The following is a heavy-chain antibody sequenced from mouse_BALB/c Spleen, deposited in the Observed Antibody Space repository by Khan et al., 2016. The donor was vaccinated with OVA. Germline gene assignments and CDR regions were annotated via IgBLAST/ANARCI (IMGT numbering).Heavy chain of an antibody. CDR2: ISYSGST. V-gene: IGHV3-2*02. CDR3: ARGNYYGYAMDY. CDR1: GYSITSNYA. J-gene: IGHJ4*01. D-gene: IGHD1-1*01. Sequence: EVQLQESGPGLVKPSQSLSLTCTVTGYSITSNYAWNWIRQFPGNKLEWMGYISYSGSTNYNPSLISRISITRDTSKNQFFLQLNSVTTEDTATYYCARGNYYGYAMDYWGQGTSITVSS.